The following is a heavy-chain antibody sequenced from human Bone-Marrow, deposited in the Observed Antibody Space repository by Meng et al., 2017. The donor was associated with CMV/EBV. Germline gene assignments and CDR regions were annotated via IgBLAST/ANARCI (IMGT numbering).Heavy chain of an antibody. CDR3: ARREVQDIVVVPAATKLHDAFEI. V-gene: IGHV3-69-1*01. J-gene: IGHJ3*02. Sequence: GGSLRLSCAASGFSFSDYYMNWVRQAPGKGLEWVSSISSSSTIYYADSVKGRFTISRDNAKNSLYLQMNSLRAEDMAVYYCARREVQDIVVVPAATKLHDAFEIWGQGTMVTVSS. CDR1: GFSFSDYY. D-gene: IGHD2-2*01. CDR2: ISSSSTI.